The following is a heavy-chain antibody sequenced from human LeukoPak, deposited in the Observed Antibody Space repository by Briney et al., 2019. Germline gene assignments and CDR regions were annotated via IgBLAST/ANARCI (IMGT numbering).Heavy chain of an antibody. CDR1: GFTFSSYS. V-gene: IGHV3-48*01. Sequence: GGSLRLSCAASGFTFSSYSMNWVRQAPGKGLEWVSYISSSSSTIYYADSVKGRFTISRDNAKNSLYLQLNSLRAEDTAVYYCARSQERIAVAAPNWFDPWGQGTLVTVSS. D-gene: IGHD6-13*01. J-gene: IGHJ5*02. CDR2: ISSSSSTI. CDR3: ARSQERIAVAAPNWFDP.